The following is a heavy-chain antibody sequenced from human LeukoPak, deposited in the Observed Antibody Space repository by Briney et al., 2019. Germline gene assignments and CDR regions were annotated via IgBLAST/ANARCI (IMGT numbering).Heavy chain of an antibody. V-gene: IGHV1-69*01. Sequence: GASVKVSCKASGGTFSSYAISWVRQAPGQGLEWMGGIIPIFGTANYAQKFQGRVTITADESTSTAYMELSSLRSEDTAVYYCARDRIAAAGRGYYYYYGMDVWGKGTTVTVSS. CDR2: IIPIFGTA. D-gene: IGHD6-13*01. J-gene: IGHJ6*04. CDR1: GGTFSSYA. CDR3: ARDRIAAAGRGYYYYYGMDV.